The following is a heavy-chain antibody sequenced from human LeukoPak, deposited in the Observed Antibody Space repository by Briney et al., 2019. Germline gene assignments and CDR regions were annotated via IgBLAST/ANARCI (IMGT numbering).Heavy chain of an antibody. D-gene: IGHD3-22*01. J-gene: IGHJ4*02. CDR3: ARDRGITMIVVGLFDY. Sequence: ASVKVSCKAPGYTFTNYGISWVRQAPGQGLEWMGWISAYNGNTNYAQKLQGRVTMTTDTSTSTAYMELRSLRSDDTAVYYCARDRGITMIVVGLFDYWGQGTLVTVSS. V-gene: IGHV1-18*01. CDR1: GYTFTNYG. CDR2: ISAYNGNT.